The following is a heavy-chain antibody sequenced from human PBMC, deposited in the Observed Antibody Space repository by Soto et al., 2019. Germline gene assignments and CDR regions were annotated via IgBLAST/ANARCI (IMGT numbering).Heavy chain of an antibody. D-gene: IGHD3-10*01. CDR1: GFTFSSYA. Sequence: GGSLRLSCAASGFTFSSYAMSWVRQAPGKGLEWVSAISGSGGSTYYADSVKGRFTISRDNSKNTLYRQMNSLRAEDTAVYYCATAIWFGESYGDQDAFDIWGQGTMVTVSS. V-gene: IGHV3-23*01. CDR3: ATAIWFGESYGDQDAFDI. CDR2: ISGSGGST. J-gene: IGHJ3*02.